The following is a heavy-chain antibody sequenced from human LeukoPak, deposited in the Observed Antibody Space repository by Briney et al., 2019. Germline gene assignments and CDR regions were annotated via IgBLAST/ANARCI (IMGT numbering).Heavy chain of an antibody. Sequence: PLETLALTSTVSVGFIFRGDYYCSSIRQPPRKGLEWLGYIYYRGSTYYNPSLKSRVTISVDTSKNQFSLKLSSVTAADTAVYYCARDWGYYGSGSYTGAWFDPWGQGTLVTVSS. CDR2: IYYRGST. J-gene: IGHJ5*02. CDR3: ARDWGYYGSGSYTGAWFDP. D-gene: IGHD3-10*01. CDR1: VGFIFRGDYY. V-gene: IGHV4-30-4*01.